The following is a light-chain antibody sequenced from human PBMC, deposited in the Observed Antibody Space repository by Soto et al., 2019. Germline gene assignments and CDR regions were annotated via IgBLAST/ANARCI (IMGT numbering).Light chain of an antibody. Sequence: EIVFTQAPGTLSLSPGERATLSFRASQSVSSSYLAWYPQKPGQAPSLVIYGASRRETGIPARFSGSGSGTNCTRTISSLEPEDVAVDYCQQRRSLKVTFGQGTRLEIK. J-gene: IGKJ5*01. CDR1: QSVSSSY. CDR3: QQRRSLKVT. V-gene: IGKV3-20*01. CDR2: GAS.